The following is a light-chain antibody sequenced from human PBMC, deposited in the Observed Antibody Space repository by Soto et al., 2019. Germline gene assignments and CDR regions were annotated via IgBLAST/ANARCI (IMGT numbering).Light chain of an antibody. Sequence: QSALTQPASVSGSPGQSITISCTGTSSDVGGYNYVSWYQQHPGKAPKLMIYDVSNRPSGVSNRFSGSKSGNTASLTISGLQAEDEADHHCSSYTSSSTLEVFGTGTKVPVL. J-gene: IGLJ1*01. CDR1: SSDVGGYNY. CDR2: DVS. V-gene: IGLV2-14*01. CDR3: SSYTSSSTLEV.